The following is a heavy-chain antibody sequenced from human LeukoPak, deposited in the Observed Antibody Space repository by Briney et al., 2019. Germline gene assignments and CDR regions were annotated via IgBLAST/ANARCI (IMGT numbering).Heavy chain of an antibody. Sequence: SETLSLTCAVSNYPITSDYYWVWIRQPPGQGLEWIGQIFHSGIAHYNPSLKSRVTMSVDTSRSQFSVNLNSVTAADTAVYYCARRRDGYNWDYFDYWGQGTLVTVSS. CDR3: ARRRDGYNWDYFDY. V-gene: IGHV4-38-2*01. CDR2: IFHSGIA. CDR1: NYPITSDYY. J-gene: IGHJ4*02. D-gene: IGHD5-24*01.